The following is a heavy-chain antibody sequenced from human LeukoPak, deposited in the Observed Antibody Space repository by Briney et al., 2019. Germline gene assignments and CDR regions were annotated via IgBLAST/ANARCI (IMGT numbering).Heavy chain of an antibody. CDR2: ISGSGGST. J-gene: IGHJ4*02. Sequence: GGSLRLSCAASGFTFSSYAMSWVRQAPGKGLEWVSAISGSGGSTYYADSVKGRFTISRDNSKNTLYLQMNSLRAEDTAIYYCAKDVFELYDIYDHWGQGTLVTVSS. D-gene: IGHD3-9*01. V-gene: IGHV3-23*01. CDR1: GFTFSSYA. CDR3: AKDVFELYDIYDH.